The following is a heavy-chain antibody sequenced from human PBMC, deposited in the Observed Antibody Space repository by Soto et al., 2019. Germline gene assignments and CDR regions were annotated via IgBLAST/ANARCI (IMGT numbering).Heavy chain of an antibody. CDR3: ARDPYSSGWYMGYYYYYGMDV. D-gene: IGHD6-19*01. Sequence: SETLSLTCTVSGGSISSYYWSWIRQPAGKGLEWIGRIYTSGSTNYNPSLKSRVTMSVDTSKNQFSLKLSSVTAADTAVYYCARDPYSSGWYMGYYYYYGMDVSGQVPTVTVS. V-gene: IGHV4-4*07. CDR1: GGSISSYY. CDR2: IYTSGST. J-gene: IGHJ6*02.